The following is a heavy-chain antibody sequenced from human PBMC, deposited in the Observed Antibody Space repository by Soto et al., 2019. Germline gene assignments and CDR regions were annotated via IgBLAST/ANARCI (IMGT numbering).Heavy chain of an antibody. D-gene: IGHD3-3*01. CDR2: MNPNSGNT. J-gene: IGHJ3*02. V-gene: IGHV1-8*01. Sequence: ASVKVSCKASGYTFTSYDINWVRQATGQGLEWMGWMNPNSGNTGYAQKFQGRVTMTRNTSISTAYMELSSLRSEDTAVYYCAREVRFLEWSIDAFDTWGQGTMVTVSS. CDR3: AREVRFLEWSIDAFDT. CDR1: GYTFTSYD.